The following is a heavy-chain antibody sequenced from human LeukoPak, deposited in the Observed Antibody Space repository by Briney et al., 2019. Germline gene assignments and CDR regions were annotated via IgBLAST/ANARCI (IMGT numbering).Heavy chain of an antibody. CDR2: ISYGGSNK. J-gene: IGHJ4*02. Sequence: GGSLRLSCAASGFTFSSYAMNWVRQAPGKGLEWVAVISYGGSNKYYADSVKGRFTISRDNAKNTLYLQMNSLRAEDTAVYYCARDLSHFMAAAGTMAYWGQGTLVTVSS. CDR1: GFTFSSYA. V-gene: IGHV3-30*04. D-gene: IGHD6-13*01. CDR3: ARDLSHFMAAAGTMAY.